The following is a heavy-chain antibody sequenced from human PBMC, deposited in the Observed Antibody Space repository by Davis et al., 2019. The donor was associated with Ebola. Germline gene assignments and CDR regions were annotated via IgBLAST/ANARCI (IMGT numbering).Heavy chain of an antibody. D-gene: IGHD6-6*01. J-gene: IGHJ6*02. CDR1: GFTVSSNY. CDR2: IYSGGST. V-gene: IGHV3-66*01. CDR3: ARIYGSSSLYYYYGMDV. Sequence: GESLKISCAASGFTVSSNYMSWVRQAPGKGLEWVSVIYSGGSTYYADSVKGRFTISRDNSKNTLYLQMNSLRAEDTAVYYCARIYGSSSLYYYYGMDVWGQGTTVTVSS.